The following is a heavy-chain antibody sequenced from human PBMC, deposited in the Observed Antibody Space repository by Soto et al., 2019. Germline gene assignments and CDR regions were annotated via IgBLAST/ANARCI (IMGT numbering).Heavy chain of an antibody. J-gene: IGHJ6*02. Sequence: SETLSLTCAVVGDSLRGQSCNFIRHSPGKGLEWIVELDQGGGTNYNPSLKSRAIISDDTSKNQFSLTLTSVTAADTAVYYCAREDSYGWSGESLDVWGQGTTVTVSS. V-gene: IGHV4-34*01. CDR2: LDQGGGT. CDR1: GDSLRGQS. CDR3: AREDSYGWSGESLDV. D-gene: IGHD6-19*01.